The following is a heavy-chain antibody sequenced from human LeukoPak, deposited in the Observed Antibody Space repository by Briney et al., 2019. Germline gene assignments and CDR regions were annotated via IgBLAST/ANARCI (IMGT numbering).Heavy chain of an antibody. Sequence: GGSLRLSCAASGFTFSSYGMYWVRQAPGKGLDGVAFIRNDGSDKLYADSVKGRFTISRDNSKNTLYLQMNSLTVEDTAVYYCAKEMAVYGGSLVDYWGQGTLVTVSS. J-gene: IGHJ4*02. V-gene: IGHV3-30*02. D-gene: IGHD1-26*01. CDR1: GFTFSSYG. CDR2: IRNDGSDK. CDR3: AKEMAVYGGSLVDY.